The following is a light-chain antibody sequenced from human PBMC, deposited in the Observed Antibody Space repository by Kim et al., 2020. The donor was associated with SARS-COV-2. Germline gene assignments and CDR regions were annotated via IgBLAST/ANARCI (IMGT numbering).Light chain of an antibody. J-gene: IGKJ4*01. V-gene: IGKV1-13*02. CDR3: QQCYSYPRS. CDR1: QGISSA. CDR2: DAS. Sequence: ATQLTQSPSSLSASVGDRVTITCRASQGISSALAWYQQKPGKAPKLLFYDASSLVSGVPSRFSGSGSGTDFTLTISRLQPGGVASYYCQQCYSYPRSLGGGNKVDI.